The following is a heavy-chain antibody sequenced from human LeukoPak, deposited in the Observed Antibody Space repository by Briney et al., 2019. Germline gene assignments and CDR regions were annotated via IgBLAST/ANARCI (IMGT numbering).Heavy chain of an antibody. J-gene: IGHJ4*02. Sequence: SETLSLTCTVSGDSLSSSSYYWGRIRQPPGKGLERLGSISNSGSTYYNPSLKSRVTISVDTSNNQFSLKLSSVTAADTAVYYCATTTIRLGYWGQGALVTVSS. CDR1: GDSLSSSSYY. V-gene: IGHV4-39*07. CDR3: ATTTIRLGY. CDR2: ISNSGST. D-gene: IGHD1-26*01.